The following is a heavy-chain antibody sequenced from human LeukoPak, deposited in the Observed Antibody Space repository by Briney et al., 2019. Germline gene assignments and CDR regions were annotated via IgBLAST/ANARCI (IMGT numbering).Heavy chain of an antibody. CDR1: GGSISSNY. D-gene: IGHD4-23*01. Sequence: PSETLSLTCTVSGGSISSNYWNWIRQPPGKGLEWIGYVYSSGSTNYNPSLKSRVTISVDSSKDQFSLKLSSVTAADTAVYYCARVPPRGGHSFDSWGQGTLVSVSS. CDR2: VYSSGST. CDR3: ARVPPRGGHSFDS. V-gene: IGHV4-59*01. J-gene: IGHJ4*02.